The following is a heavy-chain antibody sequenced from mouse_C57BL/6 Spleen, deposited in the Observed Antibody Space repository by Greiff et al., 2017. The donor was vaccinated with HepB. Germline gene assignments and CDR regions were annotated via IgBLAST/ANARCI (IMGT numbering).Heavy chain of an antibody. CDR2: ISYDGSN. D-gene: IGHD2-4*01. CDR3: AREYDYAFYFDY. V-gene: IGHV3-6*01. Sequence: VQLQQSGPGLVKPSQSLSLTCSVTGYSITSGYYWNWIRQFPGNKLEWMGYISYDGSNNYNPSLKNRISITRDTSKNQFFLKLNSVTTEDTATYYCAREYDYAFYFDYWGQGTTLTVSS. CDR1: GYSITSGYY. J-gene: IGHJ2*01.